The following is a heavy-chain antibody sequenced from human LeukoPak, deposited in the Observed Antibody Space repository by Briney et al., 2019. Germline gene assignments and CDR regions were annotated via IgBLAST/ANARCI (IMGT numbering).Heavy chain of an antibody. D-gene: IGHD3-9*01. J-gene: IGHJ4*02. Sequence: ASVKVSCKASGYTFTNYAVHWVRQAPGQRLEWMGWINAGNGKTNYSQKFQVRVTLTRDTSASTVYMELSSLRSEDTAVYYCARGYYDLLTGHIVTYYFDYWGQGTLVTVSS. CDR1: GYTFTNYA. V-gene: IGHV1-3*01. CDR2: INAGNGKT. CDR3: ARGYYDLLTGHIVTYYFDY.